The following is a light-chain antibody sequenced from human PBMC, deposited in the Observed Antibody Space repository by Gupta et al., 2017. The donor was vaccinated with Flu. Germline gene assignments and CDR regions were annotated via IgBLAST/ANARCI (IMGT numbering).Light chain of an antibody. V-gene: IGKV3-11*01. J-gene: IGKJ4*01. CDR3: QQRSNWLT. CDR2: DAS. Sequence: PGERATLSCRASQSVSSYLAWYRQKPGQAPRLLIYDASNRATGIPARFSGSGSGTDFTLTISSLEPEDFAVYYCQQRSNWLTFGGGTKVEIK. CDR1: QSVSSY.